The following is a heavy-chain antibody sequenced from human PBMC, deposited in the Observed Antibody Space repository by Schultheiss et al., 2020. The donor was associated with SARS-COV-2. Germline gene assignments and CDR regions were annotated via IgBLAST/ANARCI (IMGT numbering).Heavy chain of an antibody. CDR2: ISSSSSYI. J-gene: IGHJ6*02. D-gene: IGHD1/OR15-1a*01. CDR3: ARGNKGALYYGMDV. Sequence: GESLKISCAASGFTFSSYWMSWVRQAPGKGLEWVSSISSSSSYIYYADSVKGRFTISRDNSKNTLYLQMNSLRAEDTAVYYCARGNKGALYYGMDVWGQGTTVTVSS. CDR1: GFTFSSYW. V-gene: IGHV3-21*04.